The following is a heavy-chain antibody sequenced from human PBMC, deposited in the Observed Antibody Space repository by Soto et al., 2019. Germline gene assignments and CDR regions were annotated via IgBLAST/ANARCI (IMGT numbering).Heavy chain of an antibody. J-gene: IGHJ4*02. CDR3: TTVLMITFGGATGVFDY. CDR2: IKSKTDGGTT. D-gene: IGHD3-16*01. CDR1: GFTFSNAW. Sequence: EVQLVESGGGLVKPGGSLRLSCAASGFTFSNAWMNWVRQAPGKGLEWVGRIKSKTDGGTTDYAAPVKGRFTISRDDSKNTLYLQMNSLKTEDTAVYYCTTVLMITFGGATGVFDYWGQGTLVTVSS. V-gene: IGHV3-15*07.